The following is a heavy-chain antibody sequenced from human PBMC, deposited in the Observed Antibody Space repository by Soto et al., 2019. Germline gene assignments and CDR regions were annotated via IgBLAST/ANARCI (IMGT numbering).Heavy chain of an antibody. D-gene: IGHD3-10*01. J-gene: IGHJ4*02. CDR2: FYHSGST. V-gene: IGHV4-38-2*01. Sequence: SETLSLTCAVSGHSISSGYYWGWIRQPPGKGLEWIGSFYHSGSTYYNPSLKSRVTISVGTSKNQFSLKLSSVTAADTAVYYCARGEYSGSGNYFDYWGQGTLVTVSS. CDR3: ARGEYSGSGNYFDY. CDR1: GHSISSGYY.